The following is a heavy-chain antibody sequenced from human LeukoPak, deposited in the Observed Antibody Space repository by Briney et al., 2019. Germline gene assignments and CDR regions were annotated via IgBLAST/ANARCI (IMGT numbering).Heavy chain of an antibody. V-gene: IGHV4-59*01. CDR3: ARDIGDIVVVPAAPLGAFDI. J-gene: IGHJ3*02. CDR1: GGSISGYY. Sequence: PSETLSLTCTVSGGSISGYYWSWIRQPPGKGLEWIGYIYYSGSTNYNPSLKSRVTISVDTSKNQFSLKLSSVTAADTAVYYCARDIGDIVVVPAAPLGAFDIWGQGTMVTVSS. D-gene: IGHD2-2*01. CDR2: IYYSGST.